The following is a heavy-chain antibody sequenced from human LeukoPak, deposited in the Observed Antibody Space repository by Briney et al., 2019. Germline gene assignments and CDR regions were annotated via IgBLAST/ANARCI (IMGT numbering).Heavy chain of an antibody. D-gene: IGHD3-9*01. Sequence: GGSLRLSCAASGFTFSSYAMSWVRQAPGKGLEWVSAISGSGGSTYYADSVKGRFTISRDNSKNTLYLQMNSLRAEDTAVYYCAKDPLRGLRYFDWFGEPEGGFDPWGQGTLVTVSS. J-gene: IGHJ5*02. CDR1: GFTFSSYA. V-gene: IGHV3-23*01. CDR2: ISGSGGST. CDR3: AKDPLRGLRYFDWFGEPEGGFDP.